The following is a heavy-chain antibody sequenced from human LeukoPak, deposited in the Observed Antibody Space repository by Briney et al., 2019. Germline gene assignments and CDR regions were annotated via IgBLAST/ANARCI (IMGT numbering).Heavy chain of an antibody. Sequence: PSETLSLTCTVSGGSISSYYWSWIRQPPGKGLEWIGYIYYSGSTNYNPSLKSRVTISVDTSKNQFSLKLSSVTAADTTVYYCATYGGARRAFDIWGQGTMVTVSS. D-gene: IGHD3-16*01. V-gene: IGHV4-59*01. J-gene: IGHJ3*02. CDR2: IYYSGST. CDR3: ATYGGARRAFDI. CDR1: GGSISSYY.